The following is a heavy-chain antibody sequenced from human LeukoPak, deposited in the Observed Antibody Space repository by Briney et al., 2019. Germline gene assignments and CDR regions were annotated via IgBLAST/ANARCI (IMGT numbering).Heavy chain of an antibody. J-gene: IGHJ4*02. CDR1: RFTFSVYG. CDR2: IRYDGSIK. Sequence: GGSLRLSCAAFRFTFSVYGMHWVRQAPSKGLEWVAFIRYDGSIKYYADSGRGRFTTSRDNSENTLYLQMNSLRPEDTAVYYCAVRYCSGGSCYSVWQWPDYWGQGTLVTVSS. D-gene: IGHD2-15*01. V-gene: IGHV3-30*02. CDR3: AVRYCSGGSCYSVWQWPDY.